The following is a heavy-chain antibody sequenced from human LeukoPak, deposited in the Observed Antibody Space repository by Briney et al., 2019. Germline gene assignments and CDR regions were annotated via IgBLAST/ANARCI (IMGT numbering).Heavy chain of an antibody. CDR2: INHSGST. CDR1: GGSFRGYY. D-gene: IGHD3-3*01. CDR3: ARIRTYRRFLEWYSSIYFDY. J-gene: IGHJ4*02. V-gene: IGHV4-34*01. Sequence: SETLSLTCAVYGGSFRGYYWSWIRQPPGKGLEWIGEINHSGSTNYNPSLKSRVTISVDTSKNQFSLKLSSVTAADTAVYYCARIRTYRRFLEWYSSIYFDYWGQGTLVTVSS.